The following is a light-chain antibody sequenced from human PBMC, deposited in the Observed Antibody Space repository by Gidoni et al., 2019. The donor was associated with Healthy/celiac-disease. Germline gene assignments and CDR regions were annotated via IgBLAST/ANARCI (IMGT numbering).Light chain of an antibody. CDR2: KDS. CDR1: ALPKQY. V-gene: IGLV3-25*03. J-gene: IGLJ3*02. CDR3: QSADSSGTSWV. Sequence: SYELTQPPSVSVSPGQTARITCSGEALPKQYAYWYQQKPGQAPVLVIYKDSERPSVIPERFSGSSSGTTVTLTISGVQAEDEADYYCQSADSSGTSWVFGGGTKLTVL.